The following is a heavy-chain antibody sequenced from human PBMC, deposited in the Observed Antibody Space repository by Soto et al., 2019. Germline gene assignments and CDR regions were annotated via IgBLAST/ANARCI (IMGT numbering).Heavy chain of an antibody. Sequence: GGSLRLSCAASGFTFSSYAMSWVRQAPGKGQEWVSAISGSGGSTYYADPVMGRFTISRDDSTNTLYLQMNSLGAQDTAVDYFAKEHDYDSRRYTYAVDYWGQGTLGTVSS. CDR2: ISGSGGST. CDR1: GFTFSSYA. D-gene: IGHD3-22*01. J-gene: IGHJ4*02. V-gene: IGHV3-23*01. CDR3: AKEHDYDSRRYTYAVDY.